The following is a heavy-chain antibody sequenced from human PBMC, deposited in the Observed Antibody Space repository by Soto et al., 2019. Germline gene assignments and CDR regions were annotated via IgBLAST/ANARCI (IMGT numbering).Heavy chain of an antibody. V-gene: IGHV2-5*01. D-gene: IGHD3-22*01. CDR2: GE. CDR1: GFSLSTRGKT. CDR3: TLRDDSSRGPIY. J-gene: IGHJ4*02. Sequence: SGPTLVNPTQTLTLTCTVSGFSLSTRGKTLGWIRQPPGEAPEWLALGEQYSPSLQSRLTFTKDTSKNQVVLTMTDMDPVDTATYYCTLRDDSSRGPIYWGQVXLVTVYS.